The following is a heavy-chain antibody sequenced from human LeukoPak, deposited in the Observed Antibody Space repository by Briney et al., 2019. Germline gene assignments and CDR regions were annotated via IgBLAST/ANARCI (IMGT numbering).Heavy chain of an antibody. J-gene: IGHJ6*03. CDR2: IYTSGST. Sequence: SETLSLTCTVSGGSISSGSYYWSWIRQPAGKGLEWIGRIYTSGSTNYNPSLKSRVTISVDTSKNQFSLKLSSVTAAGTAVYYCARDITAVAGYYYYYMDVWGKGTTVTVSS. V-gene: IGHV4-61*02. CDR3: ARDITAVAGYYYYYMDV. D-gene: IGHD6-19*01. CDR1: GGSISSGSYY.